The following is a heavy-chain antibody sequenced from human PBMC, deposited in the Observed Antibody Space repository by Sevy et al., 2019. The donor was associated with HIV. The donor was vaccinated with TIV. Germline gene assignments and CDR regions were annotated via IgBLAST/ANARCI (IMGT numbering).Heavy chain of an antibody. CDR1: GGSFSGYY. J-gene: IGHJ5*02. CDR3: ARGPRITIFGVVTAPRWFDP. D-gene: IGHD3-3*01. CDR2: INHSGST. V-gene: IGHV4-34*01. Sequence: SETLSLTCAVYGGSFSGYYWSWIRQPPGRGLEWIGEINHSGSTNYTPSLKSRVTISVDTSKNQFSLKLSSVTAADTAVYYCARGPRITIFGVVTAPRWFDPWGQGTLVTVSS.